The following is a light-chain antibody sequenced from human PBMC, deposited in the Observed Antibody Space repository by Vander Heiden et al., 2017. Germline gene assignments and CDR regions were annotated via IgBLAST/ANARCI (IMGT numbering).Light chain of an antibody. V-gene: IGKV1-27*01. CDR2: GAS. CDR1: RDISDY. Sequence: DIQMTQSPSSLSASPGDRVTMTCRASRDISDYLAWYQHKPGKSPKLLIYGASRVQSGVPSRFSGSGSGTDFTLTISSLQPEDVAIYFCQKYNSAPFTFGPGTKLDFK. CDR3: QKYNSAPFT. J-gene: IGKJ3*01.